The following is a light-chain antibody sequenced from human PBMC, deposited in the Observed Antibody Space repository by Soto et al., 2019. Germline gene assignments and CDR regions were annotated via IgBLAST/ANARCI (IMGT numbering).Light chain of an antibody. V-gene: IGKV1-5*01. J-gene: IGKJ2*01. CDR3: QQYDSSSPT. Sequence: DIQMTQSPSTLSSSVGDGVTITCRASQSISVWLAWYQQRPGNAPKFLIYDASSLETGVPSRFSGSGSGTEFTLTIRSLQPDDFATYYCQQYDSSSPTFGQGTKLEIK. CDR1: QSISVW. CDR2: DAS.